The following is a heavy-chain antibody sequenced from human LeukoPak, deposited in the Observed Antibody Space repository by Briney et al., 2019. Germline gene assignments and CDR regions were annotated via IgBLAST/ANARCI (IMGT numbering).Heavy chain of an antibody. CDR1: GGSISSSNW. CDR2: IYHSGST. V-gene: IGHV4-4*02. CDR3: ARTDIVEQLYYFDY. Sequence: PSGTLSLTCAASGGSISSSNWWSWVRQPPGKGLEWIGEIYHSGSTNYNPSLKSRVTISVDKSKNQFSLKLSSVTAADTAVYYCARTDIVEQLYYFDYWGQGTLVTVSS. J-gene: IGHJ4*02. D-gene: IGHD1/OR15-1a*01.